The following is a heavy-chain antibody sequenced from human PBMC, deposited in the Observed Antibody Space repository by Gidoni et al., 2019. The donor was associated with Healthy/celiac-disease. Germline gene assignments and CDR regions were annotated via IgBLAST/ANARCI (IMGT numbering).Heavy chain of an antibody. CDR2: IIPILGIA. J-gene: IGHJ4*02. V-gene: IGHV1-69*04. Sequence: QVQLVQSGAEVKKHGSSVRVSCKASGGTFTSYAISWVRQAPGQGLEWMGRIIPILGIANYAQKFQGRVTITADKSTSTAYMELSSLRSEDTAVYYCASLEGYYDSSGYYRDYWGQGTLVTVSS. D-gene: IGHD3-22*01. CDR3: ASLEGYYDSSGYYRDY. CDR1: GGTFTSYA.